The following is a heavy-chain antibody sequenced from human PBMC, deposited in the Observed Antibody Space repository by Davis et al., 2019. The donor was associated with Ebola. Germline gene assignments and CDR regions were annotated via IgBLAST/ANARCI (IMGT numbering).Heavy chain of an antibody. J-gene: IGHJ3*01. Sequence: GESLKISCAASGFTVSSNYMSWVRQAPGKGLEWVSVIYSGGSTYYADSVKGRFTISRDNSKNTLYLQMNSLRAEDTAVYYCASSYYYDSSGYSHAAFDVWGRGTMVTVSS. CDR2: IYSGGST. CDR3: ASSYYYDSSGYSHAAFDV. D-gene: IGHD3-22*01. CDR1: GFTVSSNY. V-gene: IGHV3-66*01.